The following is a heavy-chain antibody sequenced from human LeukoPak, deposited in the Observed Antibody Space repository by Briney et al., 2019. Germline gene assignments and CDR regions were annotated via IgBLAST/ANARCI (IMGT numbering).Heavy chain of an antibody. CDR2: IYHSGST. CDR3: ARALTTVTGYYGMDV. V-gene: IGHV4-30-2*01. Sequence: SETLSLTCAVSGGSISGGGYSWSWIRQPPGKGLEWIGYIYHSGSTYYNPSLKSRVTISVDRSKNQFSLKLSSVTAADTAVYYCARALTTVTGYYGMDVWGQGTTVTVSS. D-gene: IGHD4-17*01. CDR1: GGSISGGGYS. J-gene: IGHJ6*02.